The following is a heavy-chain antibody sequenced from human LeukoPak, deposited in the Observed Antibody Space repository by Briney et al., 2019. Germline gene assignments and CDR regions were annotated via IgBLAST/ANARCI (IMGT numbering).Heavy chain of an antibody. CDR2: INPNSGGT. Sequence: ASVKVSCKASGYTFTGYYIHWVRQAPGQGLEWMGWINPNSGGTNYAQKFQGRVTMTRDTSISTAYMELSRLRSDDTAVYYCARDQGTLLRGDQIDYWGQGTLVTVSS. CDR3: ARDQGTLLRGDQIDY. CDR1: GYTFTGYY. D-gene: IGHD3-10*01. V-gene: IGHV1-2*02. J-gene: IGHJ4*02.